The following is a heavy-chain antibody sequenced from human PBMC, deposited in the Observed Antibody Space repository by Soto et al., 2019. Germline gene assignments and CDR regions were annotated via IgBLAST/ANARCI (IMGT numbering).Heavy chain of an antibody. CDR1: GFTVRSNY. D-gene: IGHD2-2*01. CDR2: IYSGGST. CDR3: ARFPAGEGNAFDI. V-gene: IGHV3-53*04. Sequence: GGSLRLSCAASGFTVRSNYMSWVRQAPGKGLEWGSVIYSGGSTYYADSVKGRFTISRHNSKNTLYLQMNSLRAEDTAVYYGARFPAGEGNAFDIWGQGTMVTVSS. J-gene: IGHJ3*02.